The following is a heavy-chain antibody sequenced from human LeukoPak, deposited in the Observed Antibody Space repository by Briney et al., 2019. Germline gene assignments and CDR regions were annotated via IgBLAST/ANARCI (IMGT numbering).Heavy chain of an antibody. Sequence: SETLSLTCAVYGGSFSGYYWSWIRQPPGKGLEWIGEINHSGSTNYNPSLKSRVTISVDTSKNQFSLKLSSVTAADTAVYYCARPNLYRGRSFDYWGQGTLVTVSS. V-gene: IGHV4-34*01. CDR1: GGSFSGYY. D-gene: IGHD2-15*01. J-gene: IGHJ4*02. CDR3: ARPNLYRGRSFDY. CDR2: INHSGST.